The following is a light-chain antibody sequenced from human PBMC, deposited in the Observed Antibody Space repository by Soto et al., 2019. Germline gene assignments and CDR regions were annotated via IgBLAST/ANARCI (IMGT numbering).Light chain of an antibody. J-gene: IGKJ5*01. V-gene: IGKV3D-15*01. CDR1: QSVSSSY. CDR3: QQYNSWPPIT. CDR2: GAS. Sequence: EIVMTQSPCTLSVSPGERATLSCRASQSVSSSYLAWYQQKPGQAPRLLIYGASSRATGIPDRFSGSGSGTEFTLTISSLQSEDFVVYYCQQYNSWPPITFGQGTRLEIK.